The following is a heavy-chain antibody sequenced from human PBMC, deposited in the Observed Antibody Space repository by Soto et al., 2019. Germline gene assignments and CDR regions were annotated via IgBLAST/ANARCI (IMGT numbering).Heavy chain of an antibody. Sequence: GSLRLSCAASGFSVSDNYVNWVRQAPGKGLEWVSVIYFGDLTYYADSVKGRFTISRDNSKNTLNLQMNSLRAEDTAVYYCARRSSSWYFDYWGQGTLVTVSS. CDR2: IYFGDLT. J-gene: IGHJ4*02. D-gene: IGHD6-13*01. CDR3: ARRSSSWYFDY. CDR1: GFSVSDNY. V-gene: IGHV3-53*01.